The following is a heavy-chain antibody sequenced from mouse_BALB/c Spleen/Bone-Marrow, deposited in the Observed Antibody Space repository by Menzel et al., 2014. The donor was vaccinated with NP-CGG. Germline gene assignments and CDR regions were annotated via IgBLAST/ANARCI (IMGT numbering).Heavy chain of an antibody. V-gene: IGHV2-9*02. J-gene: IGHJ3*02. D-gene: IGHD1-1*01. CDR1: GFSLTSYG. CDR2: IWAGGST. CDR3: ARGDYSG. Sequence: VKVVESGPGLVAPPQSLSITCTVSGFSLTSYGVHWVRQPPGKGLEWLGVIWAGGSTNYNSALMSRLSISKDNSKSQVFLKMNSLQTDDTAMYYCARGDYSGWGQGTLVTVSA.